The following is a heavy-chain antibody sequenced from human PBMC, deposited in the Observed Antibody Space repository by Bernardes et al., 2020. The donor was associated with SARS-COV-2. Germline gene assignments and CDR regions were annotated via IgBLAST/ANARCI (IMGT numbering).Heavy chain of an antibody. D-gene: IGHD6-19*01. CDR3: AKWGPYSSGLPIDY. J-gene: IGHJ4*02. V-gene: IGHV3-33*06. CDR2: IWYDGSNK. Sequence: GGSLRLSCAASGFTFSSYGMHWVRQAPGKGLEWVAVIWYDGSNKYYADSVKGRFTISRDNSKNTLYLQMNSLRAEDTAVYYCAKWGPYSSGLPIDYWGQGTLVTVSS. CDR1: GFTFSSYG.